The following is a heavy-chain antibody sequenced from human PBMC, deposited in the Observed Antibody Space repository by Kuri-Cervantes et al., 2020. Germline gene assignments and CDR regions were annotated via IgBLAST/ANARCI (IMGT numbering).Heavy chain of an antibody. CDR1: GYMSTTYW. V-gene: IGHV5-51*01. J-gene: IGHJ4*02. CDR2: IYPGDSDN. D-gene: IGHD5-12*01. Sequence: GESLKTSCKGSGYMSTTYWIGWVRQMPGKGLEWMGIIYPGDSDNRYSPSFQGQVTILAYKSISTAYLQWSSLKASDAAMYYCERHRAGSSYGFDYWGQGTLVTVSS. CDR3: ERHRAGSSYGFDY.